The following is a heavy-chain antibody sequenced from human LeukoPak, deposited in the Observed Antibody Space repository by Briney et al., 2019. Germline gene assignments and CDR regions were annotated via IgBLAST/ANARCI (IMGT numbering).Heavy chain of an antibody. CDR2: VKGDGSAT. V-gene: IGHV3-7*01. CDR1: GFTFSDST. CDR3: ARSRGDF. Sequence: GAPRLSSAPPGFTFSDSTVNSGPHTLRGGLEWMASVKGDGSATSYVDSVKGRFTISRDNDKNSLYLQMNSLRADDTALYYCARSRGDFWGQGTLVTVSS. J-gene: IGHJ4*02.